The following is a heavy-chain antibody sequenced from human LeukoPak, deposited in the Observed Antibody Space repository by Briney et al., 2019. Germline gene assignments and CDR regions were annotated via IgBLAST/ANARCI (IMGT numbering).Heavy chain of an antibody. CDR3: ARLGSDYYDSSGYYYELGY. Sequence: ASLKISCKGSGSSFTSYWIGWVRQMPGKGLEWMEIIYPGDSDPRYSPSFQGQVTISADKSISTAYLQWSSLKASDTAMYYCARLGSDYYDSSGYYYELGYWGRGTLVTVSS. CDR1: GSSFTSYW. D-gene: IGHD3-22*01. J-gene: IGHJ4*02. CDR2: IYPGDSDP. V-gene: IGHV5-51*01.